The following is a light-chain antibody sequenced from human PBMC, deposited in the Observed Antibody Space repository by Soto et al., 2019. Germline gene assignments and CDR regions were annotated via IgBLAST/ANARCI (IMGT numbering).Light chain of an antibody. J-gene: IGLJ3*02. CDR3: SSYTTSNTLV. CDR2: EVT. Sequence: QSALTQPASVSGSPGPSITIPCTGTSSDVGGHSYVSWYQQHPDKAPKLMIYEVTHRPSGVSYRFSGSRSGNTASLTISGLQADDEADYYCSSYTTSNTLVFGGGTKLTVL. CDR1: SSDVGGHSY. V-gene: IGLV2-14*01.